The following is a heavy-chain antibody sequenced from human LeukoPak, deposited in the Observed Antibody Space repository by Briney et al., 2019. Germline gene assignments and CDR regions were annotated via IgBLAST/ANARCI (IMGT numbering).Heavy chain of an antibody. Sequence: SETLSLTCTVSGGSISISDYYWGWIRQPPGKGLEWIGSINYRGSAYYNRSLESRVTISVDTSKNQFSLKLRSVTAADTAVYYCARPRRTSVVTSDYDHWGQGSLVIVSS. CDR2: INYRGSA. CDR3: ARPRRTSVVTSDYDH. CDR1: GGSISISDYY. D-gene: IGHD4-23*01. V-gene: IGHV4-39*01. J-gene: IGHJ4*02.